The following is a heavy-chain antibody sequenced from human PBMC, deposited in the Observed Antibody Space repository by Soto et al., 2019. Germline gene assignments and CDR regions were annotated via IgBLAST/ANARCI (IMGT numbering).Heavy chain of an antibody. CDR1: GYSFTSYW. CDR2: IYPGDSDT. Sequence: GESLKISCKGSGYSFTSYWIGWVRQMPGKGLEWMGIIYPGDSDTRYSPSFQGQVTISADKSISTAYLQWSSLKASDTAMYYCARLLTHSSSRYDYYGMDVWGQGTTVTVSS. J-gene: IGHJ6*02. CDR3: ARLLTHSSSRYDYYGMDV. V-gene: IGHV5-51*01. D-gene: IGHD6-13*01.